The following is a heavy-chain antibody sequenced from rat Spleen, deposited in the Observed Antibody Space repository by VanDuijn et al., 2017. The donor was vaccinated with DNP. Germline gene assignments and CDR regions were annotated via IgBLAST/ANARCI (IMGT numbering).Heavy chain of an antibody. D-gene: IGHD4-3*01. CDR3: ARDLIIRDTTSAMDA. CDR2: IWKHGAT. Sequence: QVQLKESGPGLVQPSQTLSLTCTVAGFSLTSDNVHSVRQPPGKGLEWMGVIWKHGATRYNSALKSRLSFSKATSKSQVFLKLNSLQTEDTATYYCARDLIIRDTTSAMDAWGQGTSVTVSS. V-gene: IGHV2-41*01. CDR1: GFSLTSDN. J-gene: IGHJ4*01.